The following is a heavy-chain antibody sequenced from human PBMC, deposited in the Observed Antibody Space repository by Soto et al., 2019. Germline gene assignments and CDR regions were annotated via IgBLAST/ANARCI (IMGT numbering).Heavy chain of an antibody. D-gene: IGHD3-10*01. CDR3: ARRTRGALYGSGRRRLGMDV. CDR2: IYYSGST. CDR1: GGSISSSRYY. Sequence: PSDTLSLTCTFSGGSISSSRYYGGWIRQPPGKGLEWIGSIYYSGSTYYNPSLKSRVTISVDTSKNQFSLKLSSVTAADTAVYYCARRTRGALYGSGRRRLGMDVWGQGTTVTVSS. J-gene: IGHJ6*02. V-gene: IGHV4-39*01.